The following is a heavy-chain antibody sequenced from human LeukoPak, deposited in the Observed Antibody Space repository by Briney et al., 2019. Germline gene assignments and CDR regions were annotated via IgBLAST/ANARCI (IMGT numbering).Heavy chain of an antibody. CDR1: GFTFSSYG. CDR3: AAEYSSSSEYYYYYGMDV. V-gene: IGHV3-21*01. Sequence: GGSLRLSCAASGFTFSSYGMHWVRQAPGKGLEWVSSISSSSSYIYYADSVKGRFTISRDNAKNSLYLQMNSLRAEDTAVYYCAAEYSSSSEYYYYYGMDVWGQGTTVTVSS. CDR2: ISSSSSYI. D-gene: IGHD6-6*01. J-gene: IGHJ6*02.